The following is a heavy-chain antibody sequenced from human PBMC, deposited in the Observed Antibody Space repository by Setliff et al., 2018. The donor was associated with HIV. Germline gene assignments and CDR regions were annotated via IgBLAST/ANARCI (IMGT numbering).Heavy chain of an antibody. CDR1: GGSISSYY. V-gene: IGHV4-59*01. CDR3: ARADIVVVPAAISSIFYYYYYTDV. J-gene: IGHJ6*03. D-gene: IGHD2-2*01. Sequence: PSETLSLTCTVSGGSISSYYWSWIRQPPGKGLEWIGYIYYSGSTNYNPSLKSRVTISVDTSKNQFSLKLSSVTAADTAVYYCARADIVVVPAAISSIFYYYYYTDVWGKGTTVTVSS. CDR2: IYYSGST.